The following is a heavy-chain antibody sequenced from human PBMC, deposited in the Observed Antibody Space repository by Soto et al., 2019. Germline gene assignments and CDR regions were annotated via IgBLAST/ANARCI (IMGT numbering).Heavy chain of an antibody. CDR2: IYYSGST. Sequence: SETLSLSCTFSVGSISSGGYYWSWIRQHRGKGMQWIGYIYYSGSTYYNPSLKSRVTISVDTSKNQFSLKLSSVTAADTAVYYCARDREVVVAATLLYYYYGMDVWGQGTTVTVSS. CDR1: VGSISSGGYY. V-gene: IGHV4-31*03. CDR3: ARDREVVVAATLLYYYYGMDV. J-gene: IGHJ6*01. D-gene: IGHD2-15*01.